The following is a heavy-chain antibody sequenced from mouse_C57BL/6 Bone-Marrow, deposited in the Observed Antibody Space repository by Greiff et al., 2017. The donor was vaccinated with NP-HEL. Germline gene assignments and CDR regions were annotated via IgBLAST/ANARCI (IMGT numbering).Heavy chain of an antibody. Sequence: VQLQQSGPGLVQPSQSLSITCTVSGFSLTSYGVHWVRQSPGKGLEWLGVIWSGGSTDYNAAFISRLSISKDNSKSQVFFKMNSLQADDTAIYYCARRGDYDVRSYWYFDVWGTGTTVTVSS. CDR3: ARRGDYDVRSYWYFDV. V-gene: IGHV2-2*01. CDR2: IWSGGST. CDR1: GFSLTSYG. D-gene: IGHD2-4*01. J-gene: IGHJ1*03.